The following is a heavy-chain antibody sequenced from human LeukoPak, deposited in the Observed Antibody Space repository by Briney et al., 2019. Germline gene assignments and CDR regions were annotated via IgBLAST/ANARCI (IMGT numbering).Heavy chain of an antibody. J-gene: IGHJ5*02. D-gene: IGHD2-2*01. V-gene: IGHV4-59*01. CDR2: IYYSGST. CDR3: ARESGGYCSSTSCYVWFDP. CDR1: GGSISGYY. Sequence: PSETLSLTCTVSGGSISGYYWSWIRQPPGKGLEWIGYIYYSGSTNYNPSLKSRVTISVDTSKNQFSLKLSSVTAADTAVYYCARESGGYCSSTSCYVWFDPWGQGTLVTVSS.